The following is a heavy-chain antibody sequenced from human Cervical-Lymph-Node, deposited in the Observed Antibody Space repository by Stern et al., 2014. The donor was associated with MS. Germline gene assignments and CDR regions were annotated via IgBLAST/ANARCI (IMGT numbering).Heavy chain of an antibody. CDR2: ISSNSTHT. Sequence: EMQLVESGGGLVKPGESLRLSCDASGFTFSHYSINWVRQAPGKGLEWISSISSNSTHTYYADSVERRFTISRDSAKDSVSLHMVSLRAEDTAVYYCARARVGDYARSPHLDSWGQGTLVTVSS. D-gene: IGHD4-17*01. J-gene: IGHJ4*02. V-gene: IGHV3-21*01. CDR3: ARARVGDYARSPHLDS. CDR1: GFTFSHYS.